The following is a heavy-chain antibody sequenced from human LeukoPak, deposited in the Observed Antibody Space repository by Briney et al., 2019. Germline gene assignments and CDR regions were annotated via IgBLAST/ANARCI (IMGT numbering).Heavy chain of an antibody. CDR3: ARDLDVVPAAHYYMDV. J-gene: IGHJ6*03. CDR2: ISSSSYI. CDR1: GFTLSSYS. D-gene: IGHD2-2*01. Sequence: PGGSLRLSCAASGFTLSSYSMNWVRQAPGKGLEWVSSISSSSYIYYADSVKGRFTISRDNAKNSLYLQMNSLRAEDTAVYYCARDLDVVPAAHYYMDVWGKGTTVTVSS. V-gene: IGHV3-21*01.